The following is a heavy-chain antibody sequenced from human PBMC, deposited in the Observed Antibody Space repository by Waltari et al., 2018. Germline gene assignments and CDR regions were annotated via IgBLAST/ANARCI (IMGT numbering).Heavy chain of an antibody. CDR3: AREGVPHYYDSSGPNWFDP. J-gene: IGHJ5*02. CDR2: IYCSGST. CDR1: GGSISSYY. Sequence: QVQLQESGPGLVKPSETLSLNCTVSGGSISSYYWSWIRQPPGKGLAWIGYIYCSGSTTYNPPRKSRVTISVDTSKIQFSLKLGSVTAADTAVYYCAREGVPHYYDSSGPNWFDPWGQGTLVTVSS. V-gene: IGHV4-59*13. D-gene: IGHD3-22*01.